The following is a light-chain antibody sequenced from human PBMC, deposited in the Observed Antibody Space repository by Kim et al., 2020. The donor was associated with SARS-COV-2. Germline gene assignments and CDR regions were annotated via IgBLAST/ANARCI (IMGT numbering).Light chain of an antibody. V-gene: IGKV1D-13*01. CDR1: QSINSA. CDR3: QQFNNLPYT. Sequence: SASVGDRVTIPCLASQSINSALAWYQQKPGKPPNLLIFLASNLESGVPSRFSGSGSGTDFTLTIDSLQPEDFATYYCQQFNNLPYTFGQGTKLEIK. CDR2: LAS. J-gene: IGKJ2*01.